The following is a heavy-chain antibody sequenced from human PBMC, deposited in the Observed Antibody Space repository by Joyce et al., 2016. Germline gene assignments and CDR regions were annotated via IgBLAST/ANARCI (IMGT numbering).Heavy chain of an antibody. J-gene: IGHJ4*02. CDR3: ARSATLGDYYFDN. CDR1: GYNVLDYA. Sequence: QVHLVQSGAEVKKPGASVKVSCKASGYNVLDYAIHWVRQAPGQGPDWMGRINPAITNTRYSERFKGRFTITSDASSNTAYMGLSGLRAEDTAVYFCARSATLGDYYFDNWGQGSLVTVSS. V-gene: IGHV1-3*01. D-gene: IGHD4-17*01. CDR2: INPAITNT.